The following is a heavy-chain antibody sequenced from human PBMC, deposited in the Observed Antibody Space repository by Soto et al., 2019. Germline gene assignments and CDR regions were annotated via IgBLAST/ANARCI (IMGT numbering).Heavy chain of an antibody. CDR1: GYTFSRYG. CDR2: ISGYNGDT. CDR3: AKNGQPPYYYYGLDV. Sequence: ASVKVSCKASGYTFSRYGISWVRQAPGQGLEWMGWISGYNGDTNYAQKFQGRVTMTIDTSTTTAYMELRGLTSDDTAIFYCAKNGQPPYYYYGLDVWGQGTTVTVSS. J-gene: IGHJ6*02. D-gene: IGHD2-8*01. V-gene: IGHV1-18*01.